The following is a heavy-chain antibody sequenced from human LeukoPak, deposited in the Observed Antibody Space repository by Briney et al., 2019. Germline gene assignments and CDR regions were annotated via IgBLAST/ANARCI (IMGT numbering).Heavy chain of an antibody. V-gene: IGHV3-48*04. CDR1: GFIFSSYW. Sequence: GGSLRLSCAASGFIFSSYWMNWVRQAPGKGLEWVSYISDRGTIYYADSVKGRFTISRDNAKNSLYLQMNSLRAEDTAVYYCARDRAHRDYFDYWGQGTLVTVSS. CDR3: ARDRAHRDYFDY. J-gene: IGHJ4*02. CDR2: ISDRGTI.